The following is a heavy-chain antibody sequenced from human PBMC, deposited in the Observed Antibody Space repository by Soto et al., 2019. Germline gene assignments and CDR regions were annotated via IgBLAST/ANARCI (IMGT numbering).Heavy chain of an antibody. D-gene: IGHD6-13*01. CDR3: ARGGYSSTWSNLLARSGLDV. J-gene: IGHJ6*02. V-gene: IGHV1-69*06. CDR1: GGTFRSYA. CDR2: IVPLFRTT. Sequence: QVQLVQSGAEAKKPGSSVKVSCKTSGGTFRSYAISWVRQAPGQGLEWMGGIVPLFRTTNYAQKFQGRVTITADTSTYTVYMALSGLRSGDAAVYYCARGGYSSTWSNLLARSGLDVWGQGTTVTVSS.